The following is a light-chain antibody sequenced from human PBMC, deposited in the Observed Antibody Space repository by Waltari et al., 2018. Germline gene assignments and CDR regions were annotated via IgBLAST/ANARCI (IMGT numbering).Light chain of an antibody. Sequence: IQLPQSPSSLSASVGDRFTITCRASQTISRYLNWYQQKPGKAPNLLIYAASSLQSGVPSRFSDSGSGRDFTLIITSLQPEDFATYYCQESYSFTRTFGQGTKVEIK. CDR2: AAS. CDR3: QESYSFTRT. J-gene: IGKJ1*01. CDR1: QTISRY. V-gene: IGKV1-39*01.